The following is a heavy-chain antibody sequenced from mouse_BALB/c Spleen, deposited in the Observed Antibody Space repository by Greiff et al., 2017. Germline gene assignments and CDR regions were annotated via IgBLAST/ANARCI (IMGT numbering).Heavy chain of an antibody. CDR3: ARGESTMITAGAMDY. V-gene: IGHV2-9*02. D-gene: IGHD2-4*01. J-gene: IGHJ4*01. Sequence: VQLQESGPGLVAPSQSLSITCTVSGFSLTSYGVHWVRQPPGKGLEWLGVIWAGGSTNYNSALMSRLSISKDNSKSQVFLKMNSLQTDDTAMYYCARGESTMITAGAMDYWGQGTSVTVSS. CDR2: IWAGGST. CDR1: GFSLTSYG.